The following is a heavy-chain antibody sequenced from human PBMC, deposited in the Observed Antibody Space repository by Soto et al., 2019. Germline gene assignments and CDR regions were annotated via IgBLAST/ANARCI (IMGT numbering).Heavy chain of an antibody. D-gene: IGHD3-22*01. V-gene: IGHV3-30-3*01. J-gene: IGHJ3*01. Sequence: LSLTCAVYGGSFSGYYWSWVRQAPGKGLEWVAVISYDGSNKYYADSVKGRFTISRDNSKNTLYLQMNSLRAEDTAVYYCARDQLYYNDISGRPLNAFDVWGQGTMVTVSS. CDR3: ARDQLYYNDISGRPLNAFDV. CDR1: GGSFSGYY. CDR2: ISYDGSNK.